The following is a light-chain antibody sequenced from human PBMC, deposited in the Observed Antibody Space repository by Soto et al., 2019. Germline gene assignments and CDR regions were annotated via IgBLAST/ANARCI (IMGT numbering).Light chain of an antibody. V-gene: IGKV3-15*01. J-gene: IGKJ1*01. Sequence: EIVMTQSPATLSVSPGERATLSCRASQSVSSNLAWYQQKPGQAPRLLIYGASTRATGIPARFSGSGSGTEFTLPISSLQSEDFAVYYWQQYNNWPPTSTFGQGTKVESK. CDR2: GAS. CDR1: QSVSSN. CDR3: QQYNNWPPTST.